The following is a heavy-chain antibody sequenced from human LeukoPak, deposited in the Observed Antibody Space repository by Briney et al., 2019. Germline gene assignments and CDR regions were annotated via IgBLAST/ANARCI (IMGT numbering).Heavy chain of an antibody. CDR1: GGSISSYY. J-gene: IGHJ4*02. CDR2: IYYSGST. Sequence: SETLSLTCTVSGGSISSYYWSWIRQPPGKGLKWIGYIYYSGSTNYNPSLKSRVTISVDTSKNQFSLKLSSVTAADTAVYYCASFYDILTGIDYWGQGTLVTVSS. D-gene: IGHD3-9*01. V-gene: IGHV4-59*01. CDR3: ASFYDILTGIDY.